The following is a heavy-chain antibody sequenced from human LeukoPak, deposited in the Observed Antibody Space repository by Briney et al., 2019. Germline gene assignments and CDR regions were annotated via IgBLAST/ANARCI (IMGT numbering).Heavy chain of an antibody. D-gene: IGHD4-17*01. Sequence: GGSLRLSCAASGFIFSNHAMNWVRQAPGKGLEWVSSISSSSSYVYYADSVKGRFTISRDNAKNSLYLQMNSLRAEDTAVYYCARDADYGDYYFDYWGQGTLVTVSS. CDR2: ISSSSSYV. J-gene: IGHJ4*02. CDR1: GFIFSNHA. CDR3: ARDADYGDYYFDY. V-gene: IGHV3-21*01.